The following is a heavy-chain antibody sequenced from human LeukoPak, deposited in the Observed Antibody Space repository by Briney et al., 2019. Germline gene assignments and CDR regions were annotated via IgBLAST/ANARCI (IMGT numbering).Heavy chain of an antibody. V-gene: IGHV4-31*03. J-gene: IGHJ4*02. CDR1: GGSISSGGYY. Sequence: KPSETLSLTCTVSGGSISSGGYYWSWIRQHPGKGLEWIGYIYYSGSTYYNPSLKSRVTISVDTSKNQFSLKLSSVTAADTAVYYCARDYYDSSGYFDYGGKEPLVTVPS. CDR3: ARDYYDSSGYFDY. D-gene: IGHD3-22*01. CDR2: IYYSGST.